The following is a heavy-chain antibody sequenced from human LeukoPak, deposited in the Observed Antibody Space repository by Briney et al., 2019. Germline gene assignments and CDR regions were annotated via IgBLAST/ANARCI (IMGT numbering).Heavy chain of an antibody. V-gene: IGHV1-2*02. CDR2: INPNSGAT. CDR3: AREAFTTVTSATDAFDI. CDR1: GYTFTDYY. J-gene: IGHJ3*02. D-gene: IGHD4-17*01. Sequence: ASVKVSCKASGYTFTDYYMHWVRQAPGQGLEWMGWINPNSGATNFAQKFQGRVTMTRDTSISTAYMDLSRLRSDDTAVYYCAREAFTTVTSATDAFDIWGQGRMVTVSS.